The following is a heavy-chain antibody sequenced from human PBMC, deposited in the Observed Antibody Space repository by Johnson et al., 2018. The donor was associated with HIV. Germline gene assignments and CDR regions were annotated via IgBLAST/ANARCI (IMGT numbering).Heavy chain of an antibody. CDR3: ARDQSVAAQMVWMDAFDI. V-gene: IGHV3-20*04. CDR1: GFTFDDYG. Sequence: VQLVESGGGVVRPGGSLRLSCAASGFTFDDYGMSWVRQVPGKGLEWVSGINWNGGTTGYADSVKGRFTISRDNAKNSLYLQMNSLRAEDTALYYCARDQSVAAQMVWMDAFDIWGQGTMVTVSS. CDR2: INWNGGTT. D-gene: IGHD6-19*01. J-gene: IGHJ3*02.